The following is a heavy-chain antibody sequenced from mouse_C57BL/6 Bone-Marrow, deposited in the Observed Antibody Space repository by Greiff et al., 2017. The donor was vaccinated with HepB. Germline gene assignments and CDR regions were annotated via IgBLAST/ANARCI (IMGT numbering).Heavy chain of an antibody. J-gene: IGHJ2*01. CDR2: IDPENGDT. Sequence: EVQLQQSGAELVRPGASVKLSCTASGFNIKDDYMHWVKQRPEQGLEWIGWIDPENGDTEYASKFQGKATITADTSSNTAYLQLSSLTSEDTAVYYCTTGEYYGLFDYWGQGTTLTVSS. CDR3: TTGEYYGLFDY. D-gene: IGHD1-1*02. CDR1: GFNIKDDY. V-gene: IGHV14-4*01.